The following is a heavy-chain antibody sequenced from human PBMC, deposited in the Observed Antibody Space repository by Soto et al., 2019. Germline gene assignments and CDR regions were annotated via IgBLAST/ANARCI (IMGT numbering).Heavy chain of an antibody. J-gene: IGHJ4*02. D-gene: IGHD2-15*01. V-gene: IGHV3-21*04. CDR3: AASAVVAAHY. CDR1: GFTFSSYS. Sequence: GGSLRLSCAASGFTFSSYSMNWVRQAPGKGLEWVSSISSSSSYIYYADSVKGRFTVSRDNAKNLLYLQMNSLRAEDTAVYYCAASAVVAAHYWGQGALVTVSS. CDR2: ISSSSSYI.